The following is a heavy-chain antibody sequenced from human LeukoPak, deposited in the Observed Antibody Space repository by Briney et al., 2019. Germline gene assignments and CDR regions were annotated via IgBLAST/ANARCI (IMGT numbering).Heavy chain of an antibody. D-gene: IGHD3-22*01. V-gene: IGHV4-34*01. CDR3: ARGMYYYDSSGPKSVYYYYYGMDV. CDR2: INHSGST. J-gene: IGHJ6*02. CDR1: GGSFSGYY. Sequence: SETLSLTCAVYGGSFSGYYWSWIRQPPGKGLEWIGEINHSGSTNYNPSLKSRVTISVDTSKNQFSLKLSSVTAADTAVYYCARGMYYYDSSGPKSVYYYYYGMDVWGQGTTVTVSS.